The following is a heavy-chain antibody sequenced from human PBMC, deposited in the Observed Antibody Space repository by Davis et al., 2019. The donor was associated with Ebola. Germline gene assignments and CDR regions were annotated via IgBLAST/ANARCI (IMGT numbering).Heavy chain of an antibody. CDR2: INPNSGGT. J-gene: IGHJ6*03. V-gene: IGHV1-2*04. CDR3: ARGGTTLPGVYYYYYYYMDV. D-gene: IGHD1-1*01. Sequence: ASVKVSCKASGYTFTGYYMHWVRQAPGQGPEWMGWINPNSGGTNYAQKFQGWVTMTRDTSISTAYMELRRLRSDDTAVYYCARGGTTLPGVYYYYYYYMDVWGKGTTVTVSS. CDR1: GYTFTGYY.